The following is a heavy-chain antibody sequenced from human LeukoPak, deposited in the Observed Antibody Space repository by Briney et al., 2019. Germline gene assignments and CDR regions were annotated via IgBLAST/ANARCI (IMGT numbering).Heavy chain of an antibody. CDR3: ARQGQQLVPSDY. V-gene: IGHV4-30-2*01. D-gene: IGHD6-13*01. CDR2: IYHSGST. Sequence: SETLSLTCTVSGGSISSGGYYWSWIRQPPGKGLEWIGYIYHSGSTYYNPSLKSRVTISVDRSKNQFSLKLSSVTAADTAVYYCARQGQQLVPSDYWGQGTLVTVSS. J-gene: IGHJ4*02. CDR1: GGSISSGGYY.